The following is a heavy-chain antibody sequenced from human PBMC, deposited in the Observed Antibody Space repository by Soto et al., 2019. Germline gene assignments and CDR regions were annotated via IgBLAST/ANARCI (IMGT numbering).Heavy chain of an antibody. J-gene: IGHJ4*02. CDR3: ARGGAMGVEY. Sequence: XGSLRLSCTAAGFTFNTHWMHWVRQAPGKGLVWVSRIYFDGITTNYADSVKGRLTVSRDNAKNTVYLHVNTLRDEDTAVYYCARGGAMGVEYWGQGTLVTV. D-gene: IGHD1-26*01. V-gene: IGHV3-74*01. CDR1: GFTFNTHW. CDR2: IYFDGITT.